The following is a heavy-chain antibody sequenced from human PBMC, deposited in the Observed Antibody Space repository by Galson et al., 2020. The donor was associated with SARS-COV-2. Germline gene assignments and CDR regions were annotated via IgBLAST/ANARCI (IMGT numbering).Heavy chain of an antibody. CDR2: INGDGSFI. J-gene: IGHJ4*01. CDR3: VRDSSVTY. CDR1: GSSISTHC. V-gene: IGHV3-74*01. Sequence: GESLKISCAASGSSISTHCIHWVRQRPGKGLVWVSCINGDGSFISYADSVKGRFTISRDKAENTVSLQMNSLRAEDSGVYYCVRDSSVTYWGHGTLVTVSS. D-gene: IGHD2-8*01.